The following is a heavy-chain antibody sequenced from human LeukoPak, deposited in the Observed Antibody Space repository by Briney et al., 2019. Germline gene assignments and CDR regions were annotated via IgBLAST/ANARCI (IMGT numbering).Heavy chain of an antibody. CDR2: IYHSGST. J-gene: IGHJ5*02. CDR3: ARAGAATNWFDP. Sequence: SETLSLTCTVSGYSISSGYYWGWIRQPPGKGLEWIGSIYHSGSTYYNPSLKSRVTISVDTSKNQFSLKLSSVTAADTAVYYCARAGAATNWFDPWGQGALVTVSS. V-gene: IGHV4-38-2*02. D-gene: IGHD2-15*01. CDR1: GYSISSGYY.